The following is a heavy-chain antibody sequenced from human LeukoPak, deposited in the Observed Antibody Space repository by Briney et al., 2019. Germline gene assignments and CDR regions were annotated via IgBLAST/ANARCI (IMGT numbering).Heavy chain of an antibody. D-gene: IGHD5-12*01. Sequence: GGSLRLSCAASGFPFSNYALSWVRQAPGKGLEWVSYISSNSRTIYYADSVKGRFTISRDNTRNSVFLQLNSLRVEDTGFYYCARGSYTGFDLYFDYWGQGTLVTVSS. CDR2: ISSNSRTI. V-gene: IGHV3-48*04. J-gene: IGHJ4*02. CDR1: GFPFSNYA. CDR3: ARGSYTGFDLYFDY.